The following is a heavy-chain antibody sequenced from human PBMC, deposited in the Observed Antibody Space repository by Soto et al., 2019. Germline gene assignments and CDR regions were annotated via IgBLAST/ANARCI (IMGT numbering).Heavy chain of an antibody. CDR2: INHSGST. CDR3: ARGVIGDPFDY. D-gene: IGHD3-16*02. V-gene: IGHV4-34*01. CDR1: GGSFSGYY. J-gene: IGHJ4*02. Sequence: SETLSLTCAVYGGSFSGYYWSWIRQPPGKGLEWIGEINHSGSTNYNPSLKSRVTISVDTSKNQFSLKLSSVTAADTAVYYCARGVIGDPFDYWGQGTLVTVSS.